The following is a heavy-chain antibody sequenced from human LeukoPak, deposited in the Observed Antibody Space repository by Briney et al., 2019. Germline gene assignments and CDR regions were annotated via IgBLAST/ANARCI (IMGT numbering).Heavy chain of an antibody. D-gene: IGHD6-6*01. CDR3: ATARIAARPFKRFDP. J-gene: IGHJ5*02. V-gene: IGHV1-24*01. Sequence: GASVKVSCKVSGYTLTELSMHWVRQAPGKGLEWMGGFDPEDGETIYAQKFQGRVTMTEDTSTDTAYMELSGLRSEDTAVYYCATARIAARPFKRFDPWGQGTLVTVSS. CDR2: FDPEDGET. CDR1: GYTLTELS.